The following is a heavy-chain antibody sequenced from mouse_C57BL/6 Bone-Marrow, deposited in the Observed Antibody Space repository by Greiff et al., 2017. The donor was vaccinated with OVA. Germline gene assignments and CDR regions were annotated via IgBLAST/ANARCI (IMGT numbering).Heavy chain of an antibody. V-gene: IGHV12-3*01. Sequence: VQLVESGPGLVKPSQSLFLTCSITGFPITSGYYWIWIRQSPGKPLEWMGYITHSGETFYNPSLQSPISITRETSKNQFFLQLNSVTTEDTAMYYCAGGYYDGYPWFAYWGQGTLVTVSA. CDR3: AGGYYDGYPWFAY. J-gene: IGHJ3*01. CDR1: GFPITSGYY. CDR2: ITHSGET. D-gene: IGHD2-3*01.